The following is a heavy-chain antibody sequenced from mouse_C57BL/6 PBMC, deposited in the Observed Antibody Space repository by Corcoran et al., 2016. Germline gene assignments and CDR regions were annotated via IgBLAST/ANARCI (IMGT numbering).Heavy chain of an antibody. CDR3: ARSGWGCYFDV. CDR1: GYTITDYT. D-gene: IGHD3-1*01. V-gene: IGHV1-26*01. Sequence: EVQLQHSGPELVKPGASVKISCKTSGYTITDYTMNWVKQSNGKSLEWIGDINPNNGGTSYNQKFKGKATLTVDKSSSTAYMELRSLTSEDSTVYYCARSGWGCYFDVWGTGTTVTVSS. J-gene: IGHJ1*03. CDR2: INPNNGGT.